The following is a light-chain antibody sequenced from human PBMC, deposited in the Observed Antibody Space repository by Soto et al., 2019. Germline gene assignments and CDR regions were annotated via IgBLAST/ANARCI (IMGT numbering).Light chain of an antibody. CDR1: SSDVGGYNY. CDR2: DVT. CDR3: SSYTSSSTPDV. V-gene: IGLV2-14*01. J-gene: IGLJ1*01. Sequence: QSALTQPASVSGSPGQSITISCTGTSSDVGGYNYVSWYQQHPVKAPKLMTYDVTNRPSGVSDRFSGSKSGHTASLTISGLQAEDEADYYCSSYTSSSTPDVFGTGTQLTVL.